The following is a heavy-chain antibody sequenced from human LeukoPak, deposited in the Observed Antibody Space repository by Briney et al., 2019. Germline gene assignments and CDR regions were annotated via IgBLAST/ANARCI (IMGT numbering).Heavy chain of an antibody. Sequence: GGSRTLSCETSGFTFSSYGMHWVRQAPGKGLQWVAVISFDGTNTVYLDSVKGRFTISRDNSKNTLYLQMNSLTSEDTATYYCAKENGSELLRSYMDFWGQGTLVTVYS. CDR3: AKENGSELLRSYMDF. CDR1: GFTFSSYG. D-gene: IGHD1-26*01. CDR2: ISFDGTNT. J-gene: IGHJ4*02. V-gene: IGHV3-30*18.